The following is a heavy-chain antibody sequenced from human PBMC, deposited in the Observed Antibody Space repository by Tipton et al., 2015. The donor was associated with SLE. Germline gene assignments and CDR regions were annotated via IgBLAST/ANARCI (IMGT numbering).Heavy chain of an antibody. J-gene: IGHJ3*02. V-gene: IGHV4-59*08. Sequence: GLVKPSETLSLICAVSGGSISSHYWTWIRQTPGKGLEWIGFVYHSGKTEYNPSLKSRVSISVDTSKNQFSLKLSSVTAADTAMYYCAKCRGWLQSDAFHIWGQGTMVTVSS. CDR2: VYHSGKT. D-gene: IGHD5-24*01. CDR1: GGSISSHY. CDR3: AKCRGWLQSDAFHI.